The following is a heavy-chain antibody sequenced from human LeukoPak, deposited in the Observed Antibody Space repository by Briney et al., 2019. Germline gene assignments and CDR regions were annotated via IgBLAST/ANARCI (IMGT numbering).Heavy chain of an antibody. J-gene: IGHJ3*02. CDR2: ISSSSSTI. Sequence: GESLRLSCAASGFTFSSYSMNWVRQAPGKGLEWVSYISSSSSTIYYAGSVKGRFTISRDNAKNSLYLQMNNLRDEDTAVYYCARPGNDAFDIWGQGTMVTVSS. CDR3: ARPGNDAFDI. CDR1: GFTFSSYS. V-gene: IGHV3-48*02.